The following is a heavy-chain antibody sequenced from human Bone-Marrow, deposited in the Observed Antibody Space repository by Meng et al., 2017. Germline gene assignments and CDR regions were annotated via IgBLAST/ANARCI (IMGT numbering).Heavy chain of an antibody. CDR2: IDPGTGGT. CDR3: ARAHFYSGYDPKYYFDY. CDR1: GYTFTAYW. V-gene: IGHV1-2*06. D-gene: IGHD5-12*01. J-gene: IGHJ4*02. Sequence: ASVKVSCKPSGYTFTAYWLHWVRQAPGQGLEWMGRIDPGTGGTHYAQNFQGRVTMTRDTSISTTYMELSRLRSDDTAVYYCARAHFYSGYDPKYYFDYWGQGTLVTVSS.